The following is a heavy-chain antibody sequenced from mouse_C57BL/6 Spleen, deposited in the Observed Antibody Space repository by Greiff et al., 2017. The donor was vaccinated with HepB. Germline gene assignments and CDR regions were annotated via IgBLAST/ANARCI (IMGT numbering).Heavy chain of an antibody. Sequence: QVQLQQPGTELVKPGASVKLSCKASGYTFTSYWMHWVKQRPGQGLEWIGNINPSNGGTNYNEKFKSKATLTVDKSSSTAYMQLSSLTSEDSAVYICARERDTTVVTRDYFYYWGPDTTLTVSS. CDR1: GYTFTSYW. J-gene: IGHJ2*01. CDR2: INPSNGGT. V-gene: IGHV1-53*01. CDR3: ARERDTTVVTRDYFYY. D-gene: IGHD1-1*01.